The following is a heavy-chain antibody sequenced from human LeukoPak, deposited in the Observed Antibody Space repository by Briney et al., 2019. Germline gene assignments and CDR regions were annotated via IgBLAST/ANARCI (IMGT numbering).Heavy chain of an antibody. CDR2: ISAYNGNT. CDR1: GYTFTSYG. CDR3: ARMYYDFWSGYLPSGLDY. J-gene: IGHJ4*02. V-gene: IGHV1-18*01. D-gene: IGHD3-3*01. Sequence: ASVTVSCKASGYTFTSYGISWVRPAPGQGLEWMGWISAYNGNTNYAQKLQGRVTMTTDTSTSTAYMELRSLRSDDTAVYYCARMYYDFWSGYLPSGLDYWGQGTLVTVSS.